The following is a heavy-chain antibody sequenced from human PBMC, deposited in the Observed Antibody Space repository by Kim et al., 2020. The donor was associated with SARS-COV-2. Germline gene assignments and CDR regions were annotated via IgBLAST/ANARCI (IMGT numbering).Heavy chain of an antibody. V-gene: IGHV3-48*01. Sequence: GGSLRLSCAASGVTFSTYSVNGVRQAPGKGLEWVSYITPSSDTIYYADSVKGRFTISRDNAKNSLYLQMNSLRAEDTAVYYCARDPGRIAVAVVWGQGTLVTVSS. CDR2: ITPSSDTI. CDR3: ARDPGRIAVAVV. D-gene: IGHD6-19*01. J-gene: IGHJ4*02. CDR1: GVTFSTYS.